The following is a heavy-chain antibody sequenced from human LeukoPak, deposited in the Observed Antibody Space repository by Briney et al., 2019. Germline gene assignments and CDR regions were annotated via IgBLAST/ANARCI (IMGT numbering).Heavy chain of an antibody. CDR1: GFTFSSYS. V-gene: IGHV3-21*01. D-gene: IGHD4-23*01. J-gene: IGHJ6*02. CDR3: ARDIQLNMTTVVYYYYYYGMDV. CDR2: ISSSSYI. Sequence: GGSLRLSCAASGFTFSSYSMNWVRQAPGKGLEWVSSISSSSYIYYADSVKGRFTISRDNAKNSLYLQMNSLRAEDTAVYYCARDIQLNMTTVVYYYYYYGMDVWSQGTTVTVSS.